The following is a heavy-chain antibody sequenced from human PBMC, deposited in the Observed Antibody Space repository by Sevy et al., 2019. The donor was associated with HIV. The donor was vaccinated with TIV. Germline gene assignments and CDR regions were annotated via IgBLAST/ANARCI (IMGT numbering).Heavy chain of an antibody. CDR3: AKDVY. Sequence: GGSLRLSCAASGFTFSTHWMSWVRQAPGKGLDLVANIKEDGSEKYYVDSVKGRFTISRDNAKNSLFLQMNSLRAEDTAVYYCAKDVYWGQGTLVTVSS. J-gene: IGHJ4*02. V-gene: IGHV3-7*03. CDR2: IKEDGSEK. CDR1: GFTFSTHW.